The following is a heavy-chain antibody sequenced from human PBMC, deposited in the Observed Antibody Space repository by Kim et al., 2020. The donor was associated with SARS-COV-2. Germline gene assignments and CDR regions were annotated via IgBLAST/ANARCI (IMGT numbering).Heavy chain of an antibody. CDR2: IIPIFGTA. V-gene: IGHV1-69*13. J-gene: IGHJ6*02. CDR1: GGTFSSYA. CDR3: ARDLPAVADNPHYYYYGMDV. Sequence: SVKVSCKASGGTFSSYAISWVRQAPGQGLEWMGGIIPIFGTANYAQKFQGRVTITADESTSTAYMELSSLRSEDTAVYYCARDLPAVADNPHYYYYGMDVWGQGTTVTVSS. D-gene: IGHD6-13*01.